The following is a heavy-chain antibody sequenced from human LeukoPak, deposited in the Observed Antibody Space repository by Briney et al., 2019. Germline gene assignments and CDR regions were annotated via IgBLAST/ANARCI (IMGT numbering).Heavy chain of an antibody. CDR1: GYTXTGYY. V-gene: IGHV1-46*01. CDR3: ARGGGYGVDY. Sequence: GASVKVSCKASGYTXTGYYMHWVRQAPGQGLEWMGVINPSGGTTSYSQKFHGRVTMTRDTSTSTVYMELSSLRSEDTAVYYCARGGGYGVDYWGQGTLVTVSS. CDR2: INPSGGTT. D-gene: IGHD2-15*01. J-gene: IGHJ4*02.